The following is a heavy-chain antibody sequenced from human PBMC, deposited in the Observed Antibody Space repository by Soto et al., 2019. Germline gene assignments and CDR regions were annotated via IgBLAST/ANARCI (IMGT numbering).Heavy chain of an antibody. CDR1: GFTFSSYA. V-gene: IGHV3-23*01. Sequence: DVQLLESGGGLVQPEGSLRLSCADSGFTFSSYAMGWVRQGPGKVLEWVAVVSIGGSTHYEDSVRGRFTISRDNSKNTLSLLLNSLTAEDTALYFCEKSRGAGVYVDYWGKGSLGTVS. D-gene: IGHD1-26*01. CDR3: EKSRGAGVYVDY. CDR2: VSIGGST. J-gene: IGHJ4*02.